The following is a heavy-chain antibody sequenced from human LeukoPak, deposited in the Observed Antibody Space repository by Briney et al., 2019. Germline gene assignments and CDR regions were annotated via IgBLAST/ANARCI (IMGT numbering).Heavy chain of an antibody. CDR3: AKAYCGGDCYLAFDY. J-gene: IGHJ4*02. Sequence: GGSLRLSCAASGFTFSSYGMHWVRQAPGKGLEWEAVISYDVGKKYYADSMKGRFTISRDNSKNTLYLQMNSLRAEDTAVYYCAKAYCGGDCYLAFDYWGQGTLVTVSS. CDR2: ISYDVGKK. CDR1: GFTFSSYG. D-gene: IGHD2-21*02. V-gene: IGHV3-30*18.